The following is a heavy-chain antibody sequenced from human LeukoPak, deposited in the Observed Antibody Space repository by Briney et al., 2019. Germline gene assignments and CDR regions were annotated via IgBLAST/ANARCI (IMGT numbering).Heavy chain of an antibody. CDR2: IKSKTDGGTT. V-gene: IGHV3-15*01. Sequence: GGSLRLSCAASGFTFSNAWMSWVRQAPGKGLEWVGRIKSKTDGGTTDYAAPVKGRFTISRDDSKNTLYLQMNSLRAEDTAVYYCAPSSSSGPFDYWGQGTLVTVSS. CDR1: GFTFSNAW. CDR3: APSSSSGPFDY. J-gene: IGHJ4*02. D-gene: IGHD6-6*01.